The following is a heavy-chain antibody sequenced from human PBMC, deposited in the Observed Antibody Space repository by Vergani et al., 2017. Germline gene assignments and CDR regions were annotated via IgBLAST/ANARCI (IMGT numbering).Heavy chain of an antibody. CDR1: GGSTSSGSYY. D-gene: IGHD3-10*01. Sequence: QVQLQESGPGLVKPSQTLSLTCTVSGGSTSSGSYYWSWIRQPAGKGLEWIGRIYTSGSTNYNPSLKSRVTISVDTSKNQFSLKLSSVTAADTAVYYCASTSLYYGSGAIGYWGQGTLVTVSS. CDR3: ASTSLYYGSGAIGY. V-gene: IGHV4-61*02. J-gene: IGHJ4*02. CDR2: IYTSGST.